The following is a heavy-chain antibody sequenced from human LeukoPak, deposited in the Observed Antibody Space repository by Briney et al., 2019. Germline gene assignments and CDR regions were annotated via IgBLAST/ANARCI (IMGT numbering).Heavy chain of an antibody. CDR2: IYYSGST. J-gene: IGHJ6*02. CDR1: GGSISSGGYY. D-gene: IGHD3-10*01. Sequence: SQTLSLTCTVSGGSISSGGYYWGWIRQHPGKGLEWIGYIYYSGSTYYNPSLKSRVTISVDTSKNQFSLKLSSVTAADTAVYYCARDRIVVREVYYYYGMDVWGQGTTVTVSS. CDR3: ARDRIVVREVYYYYGMDV. V-gene: IGHV4-31*03.